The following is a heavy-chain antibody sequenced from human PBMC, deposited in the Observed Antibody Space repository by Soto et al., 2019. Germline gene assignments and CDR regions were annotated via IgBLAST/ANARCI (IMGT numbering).Heavy chain of an antibody. CDR3: ARAPVLRFLEWLPGTDYYYYGMDV. CDR1: GYTFTSYD. Sequence: ASVKVSCTASGYTFTSYDINWVRQATGQGLEWMGWMNPNSGNTGYAQKFQGRVTMTRNTSISTAYMELSSLRSEDTAVYYCARAPVLRFLEWLPGTDYYYYGMDVWGQGTTVTVSS. V-gene: IGHV1-8*01. D-gene: IGHD3-3*01. CDR2: MNPNSGNT. J-gene: IGHJ6*02.